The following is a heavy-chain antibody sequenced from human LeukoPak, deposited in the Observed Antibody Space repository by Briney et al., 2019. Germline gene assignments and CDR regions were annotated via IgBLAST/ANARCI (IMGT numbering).Heavy chain of an antibody. CDR2: IYPRGST. J-gene: IGHJ4*02. D-gene: IGHD2-2*01. V-gene: IGHV4-30-2*01. CDR1: GGSISSGSYS. CDR3: ATEGQCGFTTCPGLQF. Sequence: SQTLSLTCAVSGGSISSGSYSWSWIRQPPGKGLEWIGYIYPRGSTYYNPSLKSRVILSLDKSANQFSLRLTSVTAADSAMYYCATEGQCGFTTCPGLQFWGQGILVSVSS.